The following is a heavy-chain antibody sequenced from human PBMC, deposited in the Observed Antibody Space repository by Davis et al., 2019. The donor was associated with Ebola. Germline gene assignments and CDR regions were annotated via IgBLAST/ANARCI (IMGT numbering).Heavy chain of an antibody. CDR3: ARDRYTFAGYMDV. J-gene: IGHJ6*04. CDR2: IWYDGSNK. D-gene: IGHD3-16*02. Sequence: GGSLRLSCAASGFTFSSYGMHWVRQAPGKGLEWVAVIWYDGSNKYYADSVKGRFTISRDNSKNTLYLQMNSLRAEDTAVYYCARDRYTFAGYMDVWGKGTTVTVSS. CDR1: GFTFSSYG. V-gene: IGHV3-30*19.